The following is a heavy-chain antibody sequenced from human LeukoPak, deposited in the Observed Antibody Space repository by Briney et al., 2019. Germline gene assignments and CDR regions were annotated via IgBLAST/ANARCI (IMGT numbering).Heavy chain of an antibody. CDR2: MNPNSGNT. D-gene: IGHD3-22*01. V-gene: IGHV1-8*01. CDR1: GYTFTSYD. J-gene: IGHJ4*02. Sequence: ASVKVSCKASGYTFTSYDINWVRQATGRGLEWMGWMNPNSGNTGYAQKFQGRVTMTRNTSISTAYMELSSLRSEDTAVYYCARGSVRGYIPGGDYWGQGTLVTVSS. CDR3: ARGSVRGYIPGGDY.